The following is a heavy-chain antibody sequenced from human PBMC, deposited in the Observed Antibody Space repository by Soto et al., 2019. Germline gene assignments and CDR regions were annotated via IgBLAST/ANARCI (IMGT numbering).Heavy chain of an antibody. CDR3: ARGVELGYCSGGSCYSGVYFQH. V-gene: IGHV4-34*01. D-gene: IGHD2-15*01. J-gene: IGHJ1*01. CDR2: INHSGST. CDR1: GGSFSGYY. Sequence: PSETLSLTCAVHGGSFSGYYWSWIRQPPGKXLEWIGEINHSGSTNYNPSLKSRVTISVDTSKNQFSLKLSSVTAADTAVYYCARGVELGYCSGGSCYSGVYFQHWGQGTLVTVFS.